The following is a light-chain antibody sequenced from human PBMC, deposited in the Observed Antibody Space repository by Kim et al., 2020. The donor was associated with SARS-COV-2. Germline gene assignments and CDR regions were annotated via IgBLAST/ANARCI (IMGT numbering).Light chain of an antibody. Sequence: VALGQTVRITCEGDSLRSYYATWYQQKPGRAPILVIYGKNTRPSGIPDRFSGSSSGNTASLTITGTQAGDEADYYCNSRDSNDNVVFGGGTQLTVL. V-gene: IGLV3-19*01. CDR3: NSRDSNDNVV. CDR1: SLRSYY. CDR2: GKN. J-gene: IGLJ2*01.